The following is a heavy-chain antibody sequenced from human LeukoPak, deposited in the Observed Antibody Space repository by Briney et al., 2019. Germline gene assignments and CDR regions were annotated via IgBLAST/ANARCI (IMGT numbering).Heavy chain of an antibody. CDR1: GDTFTGYN. CDR3: ARPAHDHYYDSSGYYDY. J-gene: IGHJ4*02. V-gene: IGHV1-2*02. Sequence: GASVKVSCMASGDTFTGYNMHWGRQAPGQRLEWMGWINPNSGGTNYAQEFQGRVTMTRDTSISTAYMGLSRLRSDDTAVYYCARPAHDHYYDSSGYYDYWGQGTLVTVSS. D-gene: IGHD3-22*01. CDR2: INPNSGGT.